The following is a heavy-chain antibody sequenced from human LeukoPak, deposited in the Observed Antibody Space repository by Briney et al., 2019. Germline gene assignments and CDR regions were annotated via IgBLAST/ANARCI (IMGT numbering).Heavy chain of an antibody. CDR2: IYYSGST. J-gene: IGHJ6*02. Sequence: SETLSLTCTVSGGSISSYYWSWIRQPPGKGLEWIGYIYYSGSTNYNPSLKSRVTISVDTSKNQFSLKLSSVTAAGTAVYYYARGMTMVRGVIQYYYGMDVWGQGTTVTVSS. CDR1: GGSISSYY. V-gene: IGHV4-59*01. CDR3: ARGMTMVRGVIQYYYGMDV. D-gene: IGHD3-10*01.